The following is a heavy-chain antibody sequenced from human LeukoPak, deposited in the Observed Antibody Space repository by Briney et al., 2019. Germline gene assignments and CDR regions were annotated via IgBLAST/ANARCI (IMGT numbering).Heavy chain of an antibody. CDR2: ISSSSSTI. CDR1: GFTFSSYG. D-gene: IGHD2-15*01. CDR3: ARDSDVHCSGGSCTNFDY. Sequence: GGSLRLSCAASGFTFSSYGMTWVRQAPGKGLEWVSYISSSSSTIYYADSVKGRFTISRDNARKSLYLQMNSLRAEDTAIYYCARDSDVHCSGGSCTNFDYWGQGTRVTVSS. V-gene: IGHV3-48*04. J-gene: IGHJ4*02.